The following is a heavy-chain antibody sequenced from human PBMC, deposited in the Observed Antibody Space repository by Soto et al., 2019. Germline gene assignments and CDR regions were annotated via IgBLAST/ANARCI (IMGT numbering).Heavy chain of an antibody. V-gene: IGHV2-5*01. CDR3: ARDIVVVPAAIGWFDP. CDR2: IYWNDDK. J-gene: IGHJ5*02. Sequence: SGPTLVNPTQTLTLTCTFSGFSLSTSGVGVGWIRQPPGKALEWLALIYWNDDKRYSPSLKSRLTITKDTSKNQVVLTMTNMDPVDTATYYCARDIVVVPAAIGWFDPWGQGTLVTVSS. D-gene: IGHD2-2*02. CDR1: GFSLSTSGVG.